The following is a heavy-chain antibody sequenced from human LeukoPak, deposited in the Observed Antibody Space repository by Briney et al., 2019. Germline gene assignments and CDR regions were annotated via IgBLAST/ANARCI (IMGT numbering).Heavy chain of an antibody. CDR2: IIPILGIA. D-gene: IGHD1-26*01. CDR3: ARDMRGSYGEFDY. V-gene: IGHV1-69*04. CDR1: GGTFSSYA. J-gene: IGHJ4*02. Sequence: SVKVSCKASGGTFSSYAISWVRQAPGQGLEWMGRIIPILGIANYAQKFQGRVTMTTDTSTSTAYMELRSLRSDDTAVYYCARDMRGSYGEFDYWGQGTLVTVSS.